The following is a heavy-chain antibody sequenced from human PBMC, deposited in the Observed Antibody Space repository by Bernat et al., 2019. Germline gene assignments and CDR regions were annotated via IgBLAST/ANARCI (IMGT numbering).Heavy chain of an antibody. CDR3: ARESKWGGVISRYFDY. D-gene: IGHD3-10*01. CDR2: ISSRGTSI. CDR1: GFTFSDYH. V-gene: IGHV3-11*04. J-gene: IGHJ4*02. Sequence: QVQLVESGGGLVKPGGSLRLSCAASGFTFSDYHMSWIRQAPGKGLEWVSYISSRGTSIYYADSVKGRFTISRDNAKNSLYLQMNSLRAEDMAVYYCARESKWGGVISRYFDYWGQGTLVTVSS.